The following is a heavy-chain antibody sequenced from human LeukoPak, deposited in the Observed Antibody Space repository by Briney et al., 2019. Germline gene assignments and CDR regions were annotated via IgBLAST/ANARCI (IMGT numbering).Heavy chain of an antibody. J-gene: IGHJ4*02. CDR1: GFTFSSYA. D-gene: IGHD3-9*01. CDR3: ARDQEGILTGLFDY. V-gene: IGHV3-30-3*01. CDR2: ISYDGSNK. Sequence: GGSLRLSCAASGFTFSSYAMHWVRQAPGKGLEWVAVISYDGSNKYYADSVKGRFTISRDNSKNTLYLQMNSLRAEDTAVYYCARDQEGILTGLFDYWGQGTLVTVSS.